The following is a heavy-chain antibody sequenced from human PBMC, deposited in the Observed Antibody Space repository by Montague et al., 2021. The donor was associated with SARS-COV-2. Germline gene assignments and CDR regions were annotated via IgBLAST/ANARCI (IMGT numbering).Heavy chain of an antibody. CDR3: AGTYYDFWGGFIHYCYMDV. V-gene: IGHV4-59*01. CDR2: IYHSGST. CDR1: GGSISSYY. J-gene: IGHJ6*03. D-gene: IGHD3-3*01. Sequence: SETLSLTCTVSGGSISSYYWSWIRQPPGKGLEWIGNIYHSGSTNYNPSLKSRVTISVDTSKNQFSLKLSSVTAADTAVYYCAGTYYDFWGGFIHYCYMDVWGKGTTVTVSS.